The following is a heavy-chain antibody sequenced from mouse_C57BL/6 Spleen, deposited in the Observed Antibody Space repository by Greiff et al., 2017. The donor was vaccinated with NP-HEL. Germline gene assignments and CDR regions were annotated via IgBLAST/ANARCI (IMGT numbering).Heavy chain of an antibody. Sequence: VQLQQSGPELVKPGASVKISCKASGYSFTGYYMNWVKQSPEKSLEWIGEINPSTGGTTYNQKFKAKATLTVDKSSSTAYMQLKSLTSEDSAVYYCARSIPGGYAMDYWGQGTSVTVSS. CDR2: INPSTGGT. V-gene: IGHV1-42*01. J-gene: IGHJ4*01. D-gene: IGHD5-1-1*01. CDR1: GYSFTGYY. CDR3: ARSIPGGYAMDY.